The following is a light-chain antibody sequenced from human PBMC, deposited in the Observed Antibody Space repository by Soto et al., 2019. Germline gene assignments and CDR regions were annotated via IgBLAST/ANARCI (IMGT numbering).Light chain of an antibody. V-gene: IGKV3-20*01. CDR1: QSVSSSY. J-gene: IGKJ1*01. Sequence: EIVLTQSPGTLSLSPGERATLSCRASQSVSSSYLVWYQQKPGQAPRLLIYGASSRATGIPDRFSGSGSGTHFPLTISRLEPEDFAVYYCHQYGGSPRTLGQGTKVEIK. CDR3: HQYGGSPRT. CDR2: GAS.